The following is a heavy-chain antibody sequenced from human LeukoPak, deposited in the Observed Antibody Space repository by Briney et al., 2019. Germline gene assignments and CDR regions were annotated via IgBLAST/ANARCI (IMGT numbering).Heavy chain of an antibody. CDR1: GFTFSSYW. CDR2: IKQDGSEK. Sequence: GGSLRLSCAASGFTFSSYWMSWVRQAPGKGLEWVANIKQDGSEKYYVDSVKGRFTISRDNAKNSLYLQMNSLRAEDTAVYYCARGREYSSSPHDYWGQGTLVTVSS. V-gene: IGHV3-7*01. D-gene: IGHD6-6*01. J-gene: IGHJ4*02. CDR3: ARGREYSSSPHDY.